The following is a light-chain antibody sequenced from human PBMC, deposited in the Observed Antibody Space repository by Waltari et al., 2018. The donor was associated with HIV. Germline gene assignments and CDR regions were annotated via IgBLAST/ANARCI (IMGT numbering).Light chain of an antibody. CDR1: QGVGNF. J-gene: IGKJ1*01. V-gene: IGKV3-11*01. CDR3: QQRSTWPST. Sequence: NVLPQFPATLSLSPGQRATLSCSASQGVGNFLVGYQQKPGQAPRLLIYEASNRAAGIPARFSGSGSGTDFTLTISRLEPEDFAVYYCQQRSTWPSTFGQGTKVEIK. CDR2: EAS.